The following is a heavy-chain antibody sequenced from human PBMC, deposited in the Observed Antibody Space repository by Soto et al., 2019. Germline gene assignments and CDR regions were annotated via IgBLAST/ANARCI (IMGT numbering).Heavy chain of an antibody. V-gene: IGHV1-8*01. D-gene: IGHD6-19*01. CDR1: GYTFTSYD. J-gene: IGHJ6*03. CDR2: MNPNSGNT. CDR3: ARMLACNPPYYHFYYMDV. Sequence: ASVKVSCKASGYTFTSYDINWVRQATGQGLEWMGWMNPNSGNTGYAQKFQGRVTMTRNTSISTAYMELSSLRSEDTTVYYCARMLACNPPYYHFYYMDVWGKGTTVTVSS.